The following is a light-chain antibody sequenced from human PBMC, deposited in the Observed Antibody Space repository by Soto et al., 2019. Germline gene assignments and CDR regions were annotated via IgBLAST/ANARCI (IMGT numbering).Light chain of an antibody. V-gene: IGLV2-8*01. CDR3: SSYAGSSPWV. Sequence: QSVLTQPPSASGSPGQSVTISCTGTSSYVGGYNYVSWYQQHPGKAPKLMIYEVSKRPSGVPDRFPGSKSGNTASLTVSGLQAEDEADYYSSSYAGSSPWVFGGAPKVTVL. J-gene: IGLJ3*02. CDR2: EVS. CDR1: SSYVGGYNY.